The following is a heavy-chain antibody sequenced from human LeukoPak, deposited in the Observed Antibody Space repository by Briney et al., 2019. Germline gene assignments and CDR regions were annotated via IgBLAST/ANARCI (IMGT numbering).Heavy chain of an antibody. CDR3: AKAGYDSSGYDGMDV. V-gene: IGHV4-31*03. Sequence: PSETLSLTCTVSGGSISSGGYYWSWIRQHPGKGLEWIGYIYYSGSTYYNPSLKSRVTISVDTSKNQFSLKLSSVTAADTAVYYCAKAGYDSSGYDGMDVWGQGTTVTVSS. CDR2: IYYSGST. CDR1: GGSISSGGYY. D-gene: IGHD3-22*01. J-gene: IGHJ6*02.